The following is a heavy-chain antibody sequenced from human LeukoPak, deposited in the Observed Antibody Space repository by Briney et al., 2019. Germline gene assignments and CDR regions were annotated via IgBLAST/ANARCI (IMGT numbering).Heavy chain of an antibody. D-gene: IGHD3-22*01. CDR2: ISYDGSNK. Sequence: GGSLRLSCAASGFTFSSYAMHWVRQAPGKGLEWVAVISYDGSNKYYADSVKGRFTISRDNSKNTLYLQMNSLRAEDTAVYYCARDFHYYDSSGAFDYWGQGTLSPSPQ. V-gene: IGHV3-30-3*01. CDR3: ARDFHYYDSSGAFDY. J-gene: IGHJ4*02. CDR1: GFTFSSYA.